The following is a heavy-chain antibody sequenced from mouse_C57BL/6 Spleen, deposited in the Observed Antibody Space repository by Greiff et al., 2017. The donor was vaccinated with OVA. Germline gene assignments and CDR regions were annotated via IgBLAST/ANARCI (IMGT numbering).Heavy chain of an antibody. Sequence: DVMLVESGGDLVKPGGSLKLSCAASGFTFSSYGMSWVRQTPDKRLEWVATISSGGSYTYYPDSVKGRFTISRDNAKNTLYLQMSSLKSEDTAMYYCARQGVTGTDYFDYWGQGTTLTVSS. CDR1: GFTFSSYG. D-gene: IGHD4-1*01. J-gene: IGHJ2*01. V-gene: IGHV5-6*02. CDR2: ISSGGSYT. CDR3: ARQGVTGTDYFDY.